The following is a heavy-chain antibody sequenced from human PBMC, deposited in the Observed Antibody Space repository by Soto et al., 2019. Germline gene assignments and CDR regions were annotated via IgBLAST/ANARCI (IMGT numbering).Heavy chain of an antibody. J-gene: IGHJ6*02. CDR3: ARDLGYCSGGSCHSNGMDV. CDR1: GDXVSRNRAA. CDR2: TYYRSKWFY. V-gene: IGHV6-1*01. Sequence: PXQXLSLTFAISGDXVSRNRAAWNWIRQSPSRGLEWLGRTYYRSKWFYDYAVSVKSRLAINSDTSNNQFSLHLNYVTPEDPAVYYCARDLGYCSGGSCHSNGMDVWGHGTTVTVSS. D-gene: IGHD2-15*01.